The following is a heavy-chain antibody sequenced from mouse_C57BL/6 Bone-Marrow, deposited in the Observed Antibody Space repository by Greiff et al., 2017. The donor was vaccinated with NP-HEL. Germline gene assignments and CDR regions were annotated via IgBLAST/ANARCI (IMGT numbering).Heavy chain of an antibody. CDR2: ISSGGDYI. CDR1: GFTFSSYA. J-gene: IGHJ3*01. Sequence: EVQGVESGEGLVKPGGSLKLSCAASGFTFSSYAMSWVRQTPEKRLEWVAYISSGGDYIYYADTVKGRFTISRDNARNTLYLQMSSLKSEDTAMYYCTRDAYGPWFAYWGQGTLVTVSA. D-gene: IGHD2-10*02. V-gene: IGHV5-9-1*02. CDR3: TRDAYGPWFAY.